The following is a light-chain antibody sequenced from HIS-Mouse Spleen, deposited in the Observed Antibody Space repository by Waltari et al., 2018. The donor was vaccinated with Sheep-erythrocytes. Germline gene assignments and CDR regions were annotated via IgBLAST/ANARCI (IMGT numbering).Light chain of an antibody. CDR2: DVS. CDR3: AAWDDSLNGVV. CDR1: RSDVGGYNY. Sequence: QSALTQPRSVSGSPGQSVTISCTGPRSDVGGYNYVAWYQQHPGKAPKLMIYDVSKRPSGVPDRFSGSKSGTSASLAISGLQSEDEADYYCAAWDDSLNGVVFGGGTKLTVL. J-gene: IGLJ2*01. V-gene: IGLV2-11*01.